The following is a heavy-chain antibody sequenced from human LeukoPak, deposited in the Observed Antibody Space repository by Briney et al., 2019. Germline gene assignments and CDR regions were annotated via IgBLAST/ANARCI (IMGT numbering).Heavy chain of an antibody. Sequence: ASVKVSCKASGYTFTGYYMHWVRQAPGQGLGWMGWINPNSGGTNYAQKFQGRVTMTRDTSISTAYMELSRLRSDDTAVYYCARDRKVRGFPWFDPWGQGTLVTVSS. D-gene: IGHD3-10*01. CDR3: ARDRKVRGFPWFDP. V-gene: IGHV1-2*02. CDR2: INPNSGGT. J-gene: IGHJ5*02. CDR1: GYTFTGYY.